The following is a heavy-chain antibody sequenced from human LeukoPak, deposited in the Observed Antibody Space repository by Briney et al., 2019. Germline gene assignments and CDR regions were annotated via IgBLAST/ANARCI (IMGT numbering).Heavy chain of an antibody. V-gene: IGHV3-23*01. Sequence: GGSLRLSCAASGFTFKSYVMNWVRQAPGKGLEWVSGISADGDSTYYADSVKGRFTISRDNSMSTLSLQMNSLRAEDTAVYYCVKNYGAGSLYTPFDNWGQGTLVTVSS. J-gene: IGHJ4*02. D-gene: IGHD3-10*01. CDR1: GFTFKSYV. CDR2: ISADGDST. CDR3: VKNYGAGSLYTPFDN.